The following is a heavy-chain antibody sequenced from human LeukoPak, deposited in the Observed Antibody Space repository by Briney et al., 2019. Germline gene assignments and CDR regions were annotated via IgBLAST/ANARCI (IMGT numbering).Heavy chain of an antibody. CDR2: INWNGGST. CDR1: GFIFDDHG. D-gene: IGHD1-20*01. CDR3: ARSNWNDVCVDY. V-gene: IGHV3-20*04. Sequence: GGSLRLSCAASGFIFDDHGMSWVRQAPGKGLEWVSGINWNGGSTGYADSVKGRFTISRDNAKNSLYLQMNSLRAEDTAVYYCARSNWNDVCVDYWGQGTLVTVSS. J-gene: IGHJ4*02.